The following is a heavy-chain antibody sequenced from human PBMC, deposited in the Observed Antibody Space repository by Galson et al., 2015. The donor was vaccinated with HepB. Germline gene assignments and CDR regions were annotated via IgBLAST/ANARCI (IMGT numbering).Heavy chain of an antibody. V-gene: IGHV3-73*01. CDR1: GFTFSGSA. Sequence: SLRLSCAASGFTFSGSAMHWVRQASGKGLEWVGRIRSKANSYATAYAASVKGRFTISRDDSKNTAYLQMNSLKTEDTAVYYCTRDPDYSNRPGRYYYYGLDVWGQGITVTISS. D-gene: IGHD4-11*01. J-gene: IGHJ6*02. CDR2: IRSKANSYAT. CDR3: TRDPDYSNRPGRYYYYGLDV.